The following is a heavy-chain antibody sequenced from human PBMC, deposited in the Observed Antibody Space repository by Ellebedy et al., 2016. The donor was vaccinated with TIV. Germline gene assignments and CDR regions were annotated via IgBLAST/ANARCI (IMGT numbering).Heavy chain of an antibody. J-gene: IGHJ6*02. D-gene: IGHD5-12*01. CDR1: GFTLSSYG. Sequence: GGSLRLSCAASGFTLSSYGVTWVRQAPGKGLEWASSISSTTSYIYYADSVKGRFTISRDNARDSLYLQMTSLRAEDTAVYYCARMLVATSNYGMDVWGQGTTVTVSS. V-gene: IGHV3-21*04. CDR2: ISSTTSYI. CDR3: ARMLVATSNYGMDV.